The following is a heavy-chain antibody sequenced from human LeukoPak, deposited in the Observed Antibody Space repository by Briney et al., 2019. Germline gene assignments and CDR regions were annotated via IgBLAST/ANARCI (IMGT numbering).Heavy chain of an antibody. Sequence: SETLSLTCTVSGGSISSGGYYWSWIRQHPGKGLEWIGYIYYNGSTYYNPSLKSRVTISVDTSKNQFSLKLSSVTAADTAVYYCARARVRGAPFDYWGQGTLVTVSS. D-gene: IGHD3-10*01. CDR1: GGSISSGGYY. J-gene: IGHJ4*02. CDR3: ARARVRGAPFDY. CDR2: IYYNGST. V-gene: IGHV4-31*03.